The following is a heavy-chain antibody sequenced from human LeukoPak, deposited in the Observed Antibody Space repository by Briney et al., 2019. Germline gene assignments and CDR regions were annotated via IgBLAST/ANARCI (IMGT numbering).Heavy chain of an antibody. D-gene: IGHD6-19*01. CDR1: GYTFTSYY. Sequence: ASVKVSCKASGYTFTSYYMHWVRQAPGQGLEWMGIINPSGGSTSYAQKFQGRVTMTRDTSTSTVYMELSSLRSEDTAVYYCVVDASKYQPGIAVAGTTYNWFDPWGQGTLVTVSS. CDR2: INPSGGST. CDR3: VVDASKYQPGIAVAGTTYNWFDP. J-gene: IGHJ5*02. V-gene: IGHV1-46*01.